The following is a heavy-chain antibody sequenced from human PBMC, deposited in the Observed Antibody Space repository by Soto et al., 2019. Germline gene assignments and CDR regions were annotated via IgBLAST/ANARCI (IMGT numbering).Heavy chain of an antibody. D-gene: IGHD1-26*01. CDR3: ARVWAEREQNFDY. CDR2: IRSKANSYAT. CDR1: GYTFSDSA. J-gene: IGHJ4*02. V-gene: IGHV3-73*02. Sequence: EVQLVESGGGLVQPGGSLKLSCAASGYTFSDSAIHWVRQASGKGLEWVGRIRSKANSYATVYAASVRGRFTISRDDSQDTAYLPMNSLRTEDTAVYSCARVWAEREQNFDYWGQGTLVSVSS.